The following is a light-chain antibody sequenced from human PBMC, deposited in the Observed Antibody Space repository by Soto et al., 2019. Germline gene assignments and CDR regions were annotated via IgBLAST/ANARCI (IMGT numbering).Light chain of an antibody. V-gene: IGKV1-39*01. CDR2: GTS. J-gene: IGKJ1*01. CDR1: QTISSY. Sequence: DIQMTQSPSSLSASVGDRVTITCRASQTISSYLHWYQQKPGKAPKLLIYGTSNLQSGVPSRFSGSGSGTDFTLTISSLQPEDFATYYCHQSWATSQTFGQGTKVEIK. CDR3: HQSWATSQT.